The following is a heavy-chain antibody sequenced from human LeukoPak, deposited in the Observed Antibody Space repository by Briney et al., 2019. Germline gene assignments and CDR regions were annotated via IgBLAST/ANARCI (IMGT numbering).Heavy chain of an antibody. J-gene: IGHJ4*02. D-gene: IGHD5-18*01. CDR1: GFTFGTSA. V-gene: IGHV3-23*01. Sequence: PGGSLRLSCAASGFTFGTSAMSWVRQAPGKGLEWVSAISGNTGDTFYTDSVKGRFTISRDNSKNTLYLQMNSLRAEDTAVYYCAQWITETAMGSYWGQGTLVTVSS. CDR3: AQWITETAMGSY. CDR2: ISGNTGDT.